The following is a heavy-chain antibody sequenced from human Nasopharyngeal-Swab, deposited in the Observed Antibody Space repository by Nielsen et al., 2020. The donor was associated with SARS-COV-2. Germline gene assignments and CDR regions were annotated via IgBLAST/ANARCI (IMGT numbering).Heavy chain of an antibody. CDR2: INHSGNT. D-gene: IGHD3-10*01. J-gene: IGHJ6*03. V-gene: IGHV4-34*01. CDR3: ARGRRVVRGVIITNYYYYYYMDV. Sequence: WIRQPPGKGLGWIGEINHSGNTNYNPSLKSRVTISVDTSKNQFSLKLSSVTAADTAVYYCARGRRVVRGVIITNYYYYYYMDVWGKGTTVTVSS.